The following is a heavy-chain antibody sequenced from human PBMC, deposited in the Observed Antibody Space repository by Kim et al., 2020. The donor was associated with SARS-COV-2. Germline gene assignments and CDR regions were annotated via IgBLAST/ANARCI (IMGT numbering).Heavy chain of an antibody. CDR2: L. D-gene: IGHD3-16*01. J-gene: IGHJ6*02. Sequence: LYYADSGKDRLTISRDNGKNSLFLQMNGLRVEDTAVYYGARDVRGGGMDVWGQGTTVTVSS. CDR3: ARDVRGGGMDV. V-gene: IGHV3-48*04.